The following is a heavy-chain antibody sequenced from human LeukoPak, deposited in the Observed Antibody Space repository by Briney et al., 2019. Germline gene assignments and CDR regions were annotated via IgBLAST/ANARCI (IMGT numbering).Heavy chain of an antibody. D-gene: IGHD1-26*01. J-gene: IGHJ4*02. CDR3: AKVGLVGATNSDEPAYFDY. CDR1: GFTFSSYA. CDR2: IRGSGGST. Sequence: GGSLRLSCAASGFTFSSYAMSWVRQAPGKGLEWVSGIRGSGGSTYYADSVRGRFTISRDNSKNTLYLQMNSLRAEDTAVYYCAKVGLVGATNSDEPAYFDYWGQGALVTVSS. V-gene: IGHV3-23*01.